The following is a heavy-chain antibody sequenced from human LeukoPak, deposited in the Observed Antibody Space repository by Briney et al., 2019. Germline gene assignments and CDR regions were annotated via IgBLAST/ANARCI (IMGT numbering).Heavy chain of an antibody. CDR2: IYTSGST. V-gene: IGHV4-61*02. CDR1: GGSISSGSYY. D-gene: IGHD6-13*01. J-gene: IGHJ3*02. CDR3: ARGYIRYSSSWYTKDDAFDI. Sequence: SETLSLTCTVSGGSISSGSYYWSWIRQPAGKGLEWIVRIYTSGSTNYNPSLKSRVTISVDTSKNQFSLKLSSVTAADTAVYYCARGYIRYSSSWYTKDDAFDIWGQGTMVTVSS.